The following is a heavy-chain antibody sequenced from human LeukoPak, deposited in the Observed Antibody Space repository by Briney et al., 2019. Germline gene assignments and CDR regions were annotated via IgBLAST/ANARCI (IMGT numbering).Heavy chain of an antibody. CDR3: ARVCSSGSSCFVS. V-gene: IGHV3-7*01. CDR1: GFTFSSYA. Sequence: GGSLRLSCAASGFTFSSYAMHWVRQAPGKGLEWVASINQDGSEKSYVDSLKGRFTISRDNAKNSLYLQMNSLRAEDTAFYYCARVCSSGSSCFVSWGQGTLVTVSS. D-gene: IGHD3-22*01. CDR2: INQDGSEK. J-gene: IGHJ4*02.